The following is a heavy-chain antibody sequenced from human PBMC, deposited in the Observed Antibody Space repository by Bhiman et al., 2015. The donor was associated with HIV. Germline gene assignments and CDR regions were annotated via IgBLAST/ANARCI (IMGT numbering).Heavy chain of an antibody. Sequence: QVQLVESGGGVAQPGRSLRLSCAASGFTFSNYGMHWVRQAPGKGLEWVALVWYDANNKYYADSVKGRFTISRDNSKSTLYLQMNSLRAEDTAVYYCAREPGGTTEGRFDYWGQGTLVTVSS. D-gene: IGHD1-7*01. CDR3: AREPGGTTEGRFDY. V-gene: IGHV3-33*01. J-gene: IGHJ4*02. CDR1: GFTFSNYG. CDR2: VWYDANNK.